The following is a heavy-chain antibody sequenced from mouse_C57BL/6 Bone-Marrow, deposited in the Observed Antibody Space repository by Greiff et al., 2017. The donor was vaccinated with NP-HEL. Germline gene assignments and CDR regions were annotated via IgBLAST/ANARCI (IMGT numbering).Heavy chain of an antibody. CDR1: GFTFSDYG. J-gene: IGHJ3*01. Sequence: EVHLVESGGGLVKPGGSLKLSCAASGFTFSDYGMHWVRQAPEKGLEWVAYISSGGSTISSADTVKGRFTISRDNAKTTLFLQMTSLRSEDTAMYYCARPTFYYDGSSWFAYWGQGTLVTVSA. D-gene: IGHD1-1*01. CDR2: ISSGGSTI. CDR3: ARPTFYYDGSSWFAY. V-gene: IGHV5-17*01.